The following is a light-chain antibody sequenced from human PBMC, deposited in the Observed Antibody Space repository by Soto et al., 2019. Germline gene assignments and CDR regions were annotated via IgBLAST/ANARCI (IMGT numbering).Light chain of an antibody. J-gene: IGLJ1*01. V-gene: IGLV1-44*01. CDR1: SSNIGSNT. CDR3: ASWDDSLNGLL. Sequence: QSVLTQPPSASGTPGQRVTISCSGSSSNIGSNTVNWYQQLPGTAPKLLMYDNNQRPSGVPDRVSGSKSGTSASLAISGLQSDDEADYYRASWDDSLNGLLFGTGTKLTVL. CDR2: DNN.